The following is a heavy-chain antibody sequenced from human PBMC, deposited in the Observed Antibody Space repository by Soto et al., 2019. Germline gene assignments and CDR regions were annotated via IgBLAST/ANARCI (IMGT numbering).Heavy chain of an antibody. CDR2: INHLETT. D-gene: IGHD1-26*01. V-gene: IGHV4-30-2*01. CDR3: ARGGGSDSFDY. CDR1: GESITFGGYS. Sequence: KPSDTLSLTCTVSGESITFGGYSWSWIRQTPGKGLEWIGYINHLETTFYNPSFESRLTLSIDRAKNQFSLKLHSMSAADRAVYFCARGGGSDSFDYWGQGSLVTVSS. J-gene: IGHJ4*02.